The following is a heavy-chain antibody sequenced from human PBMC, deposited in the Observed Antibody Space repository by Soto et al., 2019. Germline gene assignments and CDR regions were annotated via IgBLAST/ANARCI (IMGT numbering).Heavy chain of an antibody. V-gene: IGHV4-39*01. CDR2: IYYSGST. D-gene: IGHD6-6*01. Sequence: SETLSLTCTVSGGSISSSSYYWGWIRQPPGKGLEWIGSIYYSGSTYYNPSLKSRVTISVDTSKNQFSLKLSSVTAADTAVYYCARHTEYSSFWGQGTLVTVSS. CDR1: GGSISSSSYY. CDR3: ARHTEYSSF. J-gene: IGHJ4*02.